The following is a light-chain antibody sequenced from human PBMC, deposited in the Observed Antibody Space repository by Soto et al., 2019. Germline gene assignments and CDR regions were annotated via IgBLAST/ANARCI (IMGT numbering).Light chain of an antibody. CDR1: QDISNY. CDR3: QQSFSAPYS. Sequence: DIQMTQSPSSLSASVGDRVTITCQASQDISNYLNWYQQKPGKAPKLLIYDASNLETGVPSRFSGSGSGTDFTFTISSLQPEDIATYYCQQSFSAPYSFGQGTTLEIK. CDR2: DAS. V-gene: IGKV1-33*01. J-gene: IGKJ2*01.